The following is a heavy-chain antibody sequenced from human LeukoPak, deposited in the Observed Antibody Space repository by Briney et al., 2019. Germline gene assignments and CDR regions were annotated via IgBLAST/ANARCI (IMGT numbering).Heavy chain of an antibody. CDR3: ARGTIVATRFDH. CDR2: IYYTGST. Sequence: PSETLSLTRTVSGGSVNSGSYYWSWIRQPPGKGLEWIGCIYYTGSTNYNPSLKSRVTISVDTSKNHFSLRLYSVTAADTAMYYCARGTIVATRFDHWGQGTLVTVSS. CDR1: GGSVNSGSYY. D-gene: IGHD5-12*01. J-gene: IGHJ4*02. V-gene: IGHV4-61*03.